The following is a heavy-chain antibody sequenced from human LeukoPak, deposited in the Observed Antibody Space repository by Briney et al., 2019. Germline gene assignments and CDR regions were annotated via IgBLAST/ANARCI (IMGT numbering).Heavy chain of an antibody. CDR3: ASGGLVSRYLDH. J-gene: IGHJ4*02. CDR1: GGSISSSTW. V-gene: IGHV4-4*02. Sequence: PSGTLSLTCVVSGGSISSSTWWTWVRLPPGKGLEWIGEIFHSGSTNLNPSLKSRLTMSVDESRHQFSLKLTSVTAVDTAVYYCASGGLVSRYLDHWGQGTLVTVSS. D-gene: IGHD3-9*01. CDR2: IFHSGST.